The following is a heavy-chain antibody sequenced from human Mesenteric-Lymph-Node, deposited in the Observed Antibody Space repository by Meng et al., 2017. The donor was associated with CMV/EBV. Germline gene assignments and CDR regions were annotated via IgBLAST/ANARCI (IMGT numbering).Heavy chain of an antibody. V-gene: IGHV3-23*01. D-gene: IGHD3-22*01. CDR3: AKNYYDSSGYYPDAFDI. Sequence: GESLKISCAASGFIFSSYAMSWVRQAPGKGLEGVSGISSSGGSTYYADSVKGRFTISRDNSENTLYLQMNSLRVEDTAVYYCAKNYYDSSGYYPDAFDIWGQGTMVTVSS. J-gene: IGHJ3*02. CDR2: ISSSGGST. CDR1: GFIFSSYA.